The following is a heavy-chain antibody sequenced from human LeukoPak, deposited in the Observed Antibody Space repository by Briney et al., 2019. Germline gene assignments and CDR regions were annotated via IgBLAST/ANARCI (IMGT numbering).Heavy chain of an antibody. CDR3: AREDSGIAARPLDY. V-gene: IGHV3-21*01. D-gene: IGHD6-6*01. CDR1: GFTFSSYS. CDR2: ISSSSSYI. J-gene: IGHJ4*02. Sequence: KSGGSLRLSCAASGFTFSSYSMNWVRQAPGKGLEWVSSISSSSSYIHYADSVKGRFTISRDNAKNSLYLQMNSLRAEDTAVYYCAREDSGIAARPLDYWGQGTLVTVSS.